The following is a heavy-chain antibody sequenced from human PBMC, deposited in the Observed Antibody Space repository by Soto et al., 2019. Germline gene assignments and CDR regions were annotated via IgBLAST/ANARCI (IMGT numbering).Heavy chain of an antibody. Sequence: EVQLVESGGVLVQPGGSLRLSCAASGFTLSGRSMHWVRQAPGKGLVYVSGIDSSGTDSSYADSVKGRFTSSRDNAKNMLFLQMNSLRVEDTAVYYCARGWFGPDVWGKGTTVTVSS. CDR2: IDSSGTDS. J-gene: IGHJ6*04. V-gene: IGHV3-74*01. CDR1: GFTLSGRS. D-gene: IGHD3-10*01. CDR3: ARGWFGPDV.